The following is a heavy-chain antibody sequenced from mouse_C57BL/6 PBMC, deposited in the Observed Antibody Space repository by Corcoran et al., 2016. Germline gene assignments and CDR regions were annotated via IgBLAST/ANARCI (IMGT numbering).Heavy chain of an antibody. CDR1: GYTFTTYG. CDR3: ARGPYWYFDV. J-gene: IGHJ1*03. CDR2: INTYSGVP. Sequence: QIQLVQSGPELKKPGETVKISCKASGYTFTTYGMSWVKQAPGKGLKWMGWINTYSGVPTYADDFKGRFAFSLETSASTAYLQINNLKNEDTATYFCARGPYWYFDVWGTGTTVTVSS. V-gene: IGHV9-3*01.